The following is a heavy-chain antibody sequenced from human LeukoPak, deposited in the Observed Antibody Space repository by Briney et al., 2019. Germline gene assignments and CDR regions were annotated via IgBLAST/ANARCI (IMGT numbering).Heavy chain of an antibody. Sequence: GGSLRLSCAASGFTFSSYAMSWVRQAPGKGLEWVSVIYSGGSTYYADSVKGRFTISRDNSKNTLYLQMNSLRAEDTAVYYCAREGGYGSGSYYGLIDYWGQGTLVTVSS. CDR3: AREGGYGSGSYYGLIDY. CDR2: IYSGGST. V-gene: IGHV3-66*01. J-gene: IGHJ4*02. D-gene: IGHD3-10*01. CDR1: GFTFSSYA.